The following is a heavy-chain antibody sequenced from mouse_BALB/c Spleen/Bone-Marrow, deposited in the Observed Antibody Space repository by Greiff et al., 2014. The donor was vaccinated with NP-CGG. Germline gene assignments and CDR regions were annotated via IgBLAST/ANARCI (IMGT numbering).Heavy chain of an antibody. J-gene: IGHJ4*01. CDR1: GFSLTTYG. V-gene: IGHV2-9*02. D-gene: IGHD1-2*01. CDR3: ARITTATVAMDY. Sequence: QVQLKESGPGLVAPSQSLSITCTVSGFSLTTYGVHWVRQPPGKGLEWLGVLWADGSTNYNSALMSRLSISKDNSKSQVFLKMNSLQTDDTAMYYCARITTATVAMDYWGQGTSVTVSS. CDR2: LWADGST.